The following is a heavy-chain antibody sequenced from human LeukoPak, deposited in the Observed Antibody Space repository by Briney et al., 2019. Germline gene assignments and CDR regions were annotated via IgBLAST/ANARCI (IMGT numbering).Heavy chain of an antibody. Sequence: SETLSLTCTVSGGSISSYYWSWIRQPPGKGLEWIGYIYYSGTTNYNPSLKSRVTISVDPSKNQFSLKLRSVTAADTAVYYCARGVYIAAAQYGYWGQGTLVTVSS. CDR3: ARGVYIAAAQYGY. CDR2: IYYSGTT. V-gene: IGHV4-59*01. CDR1: GGSISSYY. J-gene: IGHJ4*02. D-gene: IGHD6-13*01.